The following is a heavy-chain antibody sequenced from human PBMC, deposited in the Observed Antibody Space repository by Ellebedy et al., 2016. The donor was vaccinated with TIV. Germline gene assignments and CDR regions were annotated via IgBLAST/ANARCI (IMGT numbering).Heavy chain of an antibody. Sequence: GESLKISCAASGFTFSSYAMSWVRQAPGKGLEWVSAISGSGGSTYYADSVKGRFTISRDNSKNTLYLQMNSLRAEDTAVYYCAKDRGFGGQIDDAFDIWGQGTMVTVSS. J-gene: IGHJ3*02. CDR1: GFTFSSYA. D-gene: IGHD2-15*01. V-gene: IGHV3-23*01. CDR2: ISGSGGST. CDR3: AKDRGFGGQIDDAFDI.